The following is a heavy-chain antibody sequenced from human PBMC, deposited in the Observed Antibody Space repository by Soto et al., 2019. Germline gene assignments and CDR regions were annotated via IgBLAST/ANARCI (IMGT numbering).Heavy chain of an antibody. J-gene: IGHJ5*02. D-gene: IGHD2-2*01. CDR3: AREDIVLVPAAIPGWFDP. CDR1: GGSISSGNYY. V-gene: IGHV4-31*03. Sequence: PSETLSLTCTVSGGSISSGNYYWSWIRQHPGKGLEWIGYIYYSGSTSYNPSLKSRVTVSVDTSKNHFSLKLSSVTAADTAVYYCAREDIVLVPAAIPGWFDPWGQGTLVTVSS. CDR2: IYYSGST.